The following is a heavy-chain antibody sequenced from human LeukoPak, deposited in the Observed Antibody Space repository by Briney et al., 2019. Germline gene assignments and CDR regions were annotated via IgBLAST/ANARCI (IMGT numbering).Heavy chain of an antibody. CDR2: IKQDGSDK. CDR3: ARAYYDILTGYHYYFDY. V-gene: IGHV3-7*01. D-gene: IGHD3-9*01. Sequence: GGSLRLSCAASGFTFTDYWMTWVRQAPGKGPEWVANIKQDGSDKYYVDSVKGRFTISRDNAKNSLYLQMNSLRVEDTAVYHCARAYYDILTGYHYYFDYWGQGTMVTVSS. J-gene: IGHJ4*02. CDR1: GFTFTDYW.